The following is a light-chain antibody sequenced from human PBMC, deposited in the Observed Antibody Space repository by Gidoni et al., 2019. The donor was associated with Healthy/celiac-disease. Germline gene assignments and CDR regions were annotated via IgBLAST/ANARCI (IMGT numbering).Light chain of an antibody. CDR3: QQLNSYPSIT. CDR1: QGISSY. Sequence: DIQLTQSPSFLSASVGDRVTITCRASQGISSYLAWYQQKPGKAPKLLIYAASTLQSGVPSRFSGSGSGTEFPLTISSLQPEDFATYYCQQLNSYPSITFGQXTRLEIK. J-gene: IGKJ5*01. V-gene: IGKV1-9*01. CDR2: AAS.